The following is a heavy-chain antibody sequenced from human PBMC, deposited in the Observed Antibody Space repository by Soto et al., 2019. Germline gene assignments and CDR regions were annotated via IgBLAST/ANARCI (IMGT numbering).Heavy chain of an antibody. V-gene: IGHV1-69*12. CDR2: IIPIFGTA. Sequence: QVQLVQSGAEVKKPGSSVKVSCKASGGTFSSYAISWVRQAPGQGLEWMGGIIPIFGTAKYAQKFQGRVTITADESTSTAYRELSSLRSEDTAVYYCARARHDYGDYVSPLGDIWCQGTMVAVSS. CDR1: GGTFSSYA. CDR3: ARARHDYGDYVSPLGDI. J-gene: IGHJ3*02. D-gene: IGHD4-17*01.